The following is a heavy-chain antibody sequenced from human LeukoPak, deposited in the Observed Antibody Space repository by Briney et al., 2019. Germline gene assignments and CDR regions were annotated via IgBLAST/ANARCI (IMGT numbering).Heavy chain of an antibody. Sequence: ASVKVSCKASGYTFTGYYMHWVRQAPGQGLEWMGWINPNSGGTNYAQKFQGRVTMTRDTSISTAYMELSRLRSDDTAVYYCARVKSPTVTTSPFDYWGQGTLVTVSS. J-gene: IGHJ4*02. V-gene: IGHV1-2*02. CDR2: INPNSGGT. CDR3: ARVKSPTVTTSPFDY. D-gene: IGHD4-17*01. CDR1: GYTFTGYY.